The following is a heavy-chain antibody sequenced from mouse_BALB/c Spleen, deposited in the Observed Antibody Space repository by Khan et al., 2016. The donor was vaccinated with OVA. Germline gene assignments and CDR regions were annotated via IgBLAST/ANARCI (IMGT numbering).Heavy chain of an antibody. CDR1: GYSFTGYY. CDR3: AIYHGYFDV. J-gene: IGHJ1*01. D-gene: IGHD1-1*01. CDR2: VNPNNGGT. V-gene: IGHV1-22*01. Sequence: VQLKQSGPDLVKPGASVKISCKASGYSFTGYYIHWVKQSHGKSLEWIGRVNPNNGGTSYTQKFKDKAIFTVNKSSNTAYLKLRNLTYEDSAVYSCAIYHGYFDVWGAGTTVTVSS.